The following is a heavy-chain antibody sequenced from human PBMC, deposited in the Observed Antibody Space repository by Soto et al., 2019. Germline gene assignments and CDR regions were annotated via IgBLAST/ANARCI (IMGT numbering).Heavy chain of an antibody. D-gene: IGHD2-2*01. Sequence: QVHLQESGPGLVKPSETLSLTCTVSGDSISSLYWSWIRQPPGKGLEWIGYIYYSGSTSYNPSLKSRVTISVDTSKNQFSLKLSSVTAADTAVYYCAIAPLDCRSGSCFARWFDPWGQGTLVTVSS. V-gene: IGHV4-59*11. CDR2: IYYSGST. J-gene: IGHJ5*02. CDR1: GDSISSLY. CDR3: AIAPLDCRSGSCFARWFDP.